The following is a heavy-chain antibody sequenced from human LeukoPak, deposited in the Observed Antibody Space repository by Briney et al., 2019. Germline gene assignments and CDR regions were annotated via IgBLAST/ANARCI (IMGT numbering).Heavy chain of an antibody. D-gene: IGHD6-13*01. V-gene: IGHV4-59*01. CDR1: GDSISNYY. Sequence: SETLSLTCTVSGDSISNYYWGWIRQPPGKGLEWIGYIFYSGSTNSSPSLKSRVTISVDTSKNQFSLKLSSVTAADTAVYYCARDREVHLGIEAAGYDFWGQGTLVTVSS. J-gene: IGHJ4*02. CDR3: ARDREVHLGIEAAGYDF. CDR2: IFYSGST.